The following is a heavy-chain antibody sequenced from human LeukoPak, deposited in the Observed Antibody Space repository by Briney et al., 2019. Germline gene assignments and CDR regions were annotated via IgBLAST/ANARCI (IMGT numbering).Heavy chain of an antibody. CDR2: IYYSGST. CDR1: GGSISSYY. D-gene: IGHD5-18*01. Sequence: PSETLSLTCTVSGGSISSYYWNWIRQPPGKGLEWIGYIYYSGSTNYNPSLKSRVTISVDTSKNQFSLKLSSVTAADTAVYYCARGRGYSYGYGRGPQGQLDYWGQGTLVTVSS. V-gene: IGHV4-59*01. CDR3: ARGRGYSYGYGRGPQGQLDY. J-gene: IGHJ4*02.